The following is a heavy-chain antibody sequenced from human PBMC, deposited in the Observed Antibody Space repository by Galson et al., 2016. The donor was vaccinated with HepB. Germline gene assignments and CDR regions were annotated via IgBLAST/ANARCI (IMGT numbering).Heavy chain of an antibody. J-gene: IGHJ2*01. Sequence: SLRLSCAASGFTFSSYATNWVRQVPGKGLQWVSSVTGSGGLTYHSDSVKGRFTVSRDTSKNTLYLQMTSLSVEDTAVYYCARAIDYWYFDLWGRGALVTVSS. CDR2: VTGSGGLT. CDR1: GFTFSSYA. CDR3: ARAIDYWYFDL. V-gene: IGHV3-23*01.